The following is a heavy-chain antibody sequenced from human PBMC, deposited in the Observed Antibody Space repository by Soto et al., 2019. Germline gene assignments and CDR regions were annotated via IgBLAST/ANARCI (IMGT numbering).Heavy chain of an antibody. D-gene: IGHD1-26*01. CDR2: ISHDGSHK. J-gene: IGHJ1*01. V-gene: IGHV3-30*04. Sequence: QVQLVESGGGVVQPGRCLRLSCAASGFTFNSFTMHWVRQAPGKGLEWVAVISHDGSHKYTADSVKGRFTISRDDPKNTLYLQMNSLRVEDTAIYYCATWEERYFQDWGQGTLVTVSS. CDR3: ATWEERYFQD. CDR1: GFTFNSFT.